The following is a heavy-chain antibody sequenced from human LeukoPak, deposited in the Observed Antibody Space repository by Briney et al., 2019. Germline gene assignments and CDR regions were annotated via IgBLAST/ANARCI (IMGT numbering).Heavy chain of an antibody. V-gene: IGHV3-30*03. D-gene: IGHD3-10*01. CDR2: TSYDGSYK. CDR1: GFTFSSYG. Sequence: GGSLRLSCAASGFTFSSYGMHWVRQAPGKGLEWVAITSYDGSYKYYADPVKGRFTISRDNSKNTLFLRMNSLRAEDTAVYYCARFSELWFGELLGDDWFDPWGQGTLVTVSS. CDR3: ARFSELWFGELLGDDWFDP. J-gene: IGHJ5*02.